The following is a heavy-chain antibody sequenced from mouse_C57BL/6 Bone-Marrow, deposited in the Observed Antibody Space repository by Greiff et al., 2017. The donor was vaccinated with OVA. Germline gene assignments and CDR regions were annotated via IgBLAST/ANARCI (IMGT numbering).Heavy chain of an antibody. CDR3: ARVGIRYCYAMDY. CDR1: GYTFTSYW. V-gene: IGHV1-55*01. J-gene: IGHJ4*01. CDR2: IYPGSGST. Sequence: QVQLQQPGAELVKPGASVKMSCKASGYTFTSYWITWVKQRPGQGLEWIGDIYPGSGSTNYNEKFKSKATLTVDTSSSTAFMQLSSLTSEDSVVYYCARVGIRYCYAMDYWGQGTSVTVSS. D-gene: IGHD1-1*01.